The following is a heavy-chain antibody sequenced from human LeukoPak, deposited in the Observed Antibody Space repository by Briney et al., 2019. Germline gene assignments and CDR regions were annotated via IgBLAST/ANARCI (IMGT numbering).Heavy chain of an antibody. Sequence: ASVKVSCKASGYPFTAYYMHWVRQAPGQGLEWMGWINPNSGGTKYAQKFQGRVTMTRDTSIGTAYMELSRLTSDDTAVYYCARTHEHSSSSDYWGQGTLVTVSS. J-gene: IGHJ4*02. CDR3: ARTHEHSSSSDY. CDR2: INPNSGGT. D-gene: IGHD6-6*01. CDR1: GYPFTAYY. V-gene: IGHV1-2*02.